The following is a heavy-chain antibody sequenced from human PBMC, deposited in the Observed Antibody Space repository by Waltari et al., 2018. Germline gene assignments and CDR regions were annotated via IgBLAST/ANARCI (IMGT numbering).Heavy chain of an antibody. J-gene: IGHJ4*02. V-gene: IGHV3-48*04. Sequence: EVQLVESGGGLVQPGGSLRLSCAASGFTFSSYSMNWVRQAPGKGLEWVSYISSSSSTIYYADSVKGRFTISRDNAKNSLYLQMNSLRAEDTAVYYCARGLRYCSSTSCYGGDYWGQGTLVTVSS. CDR2: ISSSSSTI. CDR1: GFTFSSYS. CDR3: ARGLRYCSSTSCYGGDY. D-gene: IGHD2-2*01.